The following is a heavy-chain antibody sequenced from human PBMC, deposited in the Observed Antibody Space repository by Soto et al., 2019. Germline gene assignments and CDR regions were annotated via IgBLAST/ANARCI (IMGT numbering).Heavy chain of an antibody. CDR3: ARLRIATNNYKWFDP. CDR1: GAALNRGNYY. CDR2: IYVTGAV. D-gene: IGHD2-21*01. Sequence: SETLSLTCSVSGAALNRGNYYWSWIRQVPGKGMEWIGHIYVTGAVDYNPSLRDRITISQDTSERQFSLNLRLVTAADTAVYYCARLRIATNNYKWFDPWGQGTLVTVSS. V-gene: IGHV4-31*03. J-gene: IGHJ5*02.